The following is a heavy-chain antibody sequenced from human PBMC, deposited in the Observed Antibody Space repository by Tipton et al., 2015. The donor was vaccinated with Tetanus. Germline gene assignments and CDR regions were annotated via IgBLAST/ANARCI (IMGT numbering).Heavy chain of an antibody. J-gene: IGHJ5*02. CDR2: IYFQGST. V-gene: IGHV4-39*01. CDR1: GGSISDKKYY. Sequence: TLSLTCTVSGGSISDKKYYWGWIRQPPGKGLEWIASIYFQGSTYYSPALRSRVTIAVDTAQNFFSLRLTSVTAADTAVYYCARHLYGYWFDPWGQGALVTVSS. D-gene: IGHD5-18*01. CDR3: ARHLYGYWFDP.